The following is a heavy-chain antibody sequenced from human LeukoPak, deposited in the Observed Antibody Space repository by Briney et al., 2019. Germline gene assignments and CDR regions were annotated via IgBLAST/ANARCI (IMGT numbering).Heavy chain of an antibody. D-gene: IGHD5-18*01. CDR3: ARVGDTVSHPLDY. CDR1: DGSISSYY. Sequence: SETLSLTCTVSDGSISSYYWTWIRQPPGKGLEWIGYIYYSGSTNYNPSLQSRVSISVDTSKNQFSLKLSSVTAADTAVYYCARVGDTVSHPLDYWGQGTLVTVSS. V-gene: IGHV4-59*12. J-gene: IGHJ4*02. CDR2: IYYSGST.